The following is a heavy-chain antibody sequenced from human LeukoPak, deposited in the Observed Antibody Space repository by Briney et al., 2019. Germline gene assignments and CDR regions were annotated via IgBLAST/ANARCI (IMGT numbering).Heavy chain of an antibody. Sequence: GGSLRLSCAASGFTLSTYEMNWVRQAPAKGLEWVAYIGRYGVTTYYADSVKGRFTISGDNAKNSLNLQLNSLRAEDTAVYYCATPSDSTFYYSYGLDVWGQGTKVTVS. CDR2: IGRYGVTT. CDR3: ATPSDSTFYYSYGLDV. V-gene: IGHV3-48*03. J-gene: IGHJ6*02. CDR1: GFTLSTYE. D-gene: IGHD2-2*01.